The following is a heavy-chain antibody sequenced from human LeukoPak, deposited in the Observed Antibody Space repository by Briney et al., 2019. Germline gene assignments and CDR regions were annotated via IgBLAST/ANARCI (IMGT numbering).Heavy chain of an antibody. D-gene: IGHD5-24*01. CDR3: ARAKMATGGGTFDY. CDR2: ISSSGVTI. J-gene: IGHJ4*02. Sequence: GGSLRLFCAASGFTFSSYEMNWVRQAPGKGLEWVSYISSSGVTIYYADSVKGRFTISRDNAKNSLYLQMNSLRAEDTAVYYCARAKMATGGGTFDYWGQGTLVTVSS. CDR1: GFTFSSYE. V-gene: IGHV3-48*03.